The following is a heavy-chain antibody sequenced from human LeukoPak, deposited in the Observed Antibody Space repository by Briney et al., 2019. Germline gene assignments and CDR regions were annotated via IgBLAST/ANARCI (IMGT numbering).Heavy chain of an antibody. V-gene: IGHV4-61*08. D-gene: IGHD6-19*01. CDR1: GGSISSGDYY. CDR3: ARSYSSGWYVYDYYYYYGMDV. J-gene: IGHJ6*02. Sequence: SETLSLTCTVSGGSISSGDYYWSWIRQPPGKGLEWIGEINQSGSTNYNPSLKSRVTISVDTSKNQFSLKLSSVTAADTAVYYCARSYSSGWYVYDYYYYYGMDVWGQGTTVTVSS. CDR2: INQSGST.